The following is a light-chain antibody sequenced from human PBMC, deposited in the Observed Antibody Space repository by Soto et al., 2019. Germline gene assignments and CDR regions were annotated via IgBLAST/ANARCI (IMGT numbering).Light chain of an antibody. V-gene: IGLV2-23*02. CDR3: CSYARSSTYV. Sequence: QSALTQPASVSGSPGQSITISCTGTSSDVGSYNLVSWYQQHPGKAPKLMIYEVSKRPPGLSNRFSASKSGNTASLTISGLQAEDEADYYCCSYARSSTYVFGTGTKLTVL. CDR1: SSDVGSYNL. J-gene: IGLJ1*01. CDR2: EVS.